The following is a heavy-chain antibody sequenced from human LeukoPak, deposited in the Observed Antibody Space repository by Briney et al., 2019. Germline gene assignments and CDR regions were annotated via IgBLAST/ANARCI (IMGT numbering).Heavy chain of an antibody. CDR3: AREEDCGTARCSNDH. CDR1: GYTFTAYE. V-gene: IGHV1-2*02. CDR2: INPKNGGT. J-gene: IGHJ4*02. D-gene: IGHD1-1*01. Sequence: ASVKVSCKVSGYTFTAYEMHWVRQAPGQGLEYVGWINPKNGGTNSAQNFQGRVTMTWDTSVSTVYMELSRLRSDDTAVYYCAREEDCGTARCSNDHWGQGTLVTVSS.